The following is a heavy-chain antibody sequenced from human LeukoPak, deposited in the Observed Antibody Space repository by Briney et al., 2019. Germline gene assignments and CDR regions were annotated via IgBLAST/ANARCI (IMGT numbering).Heavy chain of an antibody. CDR3: ANPTADY. J-gene: IGHJ4*02. D-gene: IGHD4-17*01. CDR2: ISYDGRNK. Sequence: PGGSLRLSCAASGFTFSSYAMHWVRQAPGKGLEWVAVISYDGRNKYYADSVKGRFTISRDNSKNTLYLQMNSLSAEDTAVYYCANPTADYWGQGTLVTVSS. CDR1: GFTFSSYA. V-gene: IGHV3-30*04.